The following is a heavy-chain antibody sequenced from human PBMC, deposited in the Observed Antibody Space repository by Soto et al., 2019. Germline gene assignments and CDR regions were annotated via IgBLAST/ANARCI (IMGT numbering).Heavy chain of an antibody. D-gene: IGHD6-13*01. V-gene: IGHV1-18*01. CDR1: GYTFTSYG. CDR2: ISAYNGNT. CDR3: ARDVYSSSWYLSPQQYYYYGMDV. Sequence: GASVKVSCKASGYTFTSYGISWVRQAPGQGLEWMEWISAYNGNTNYAQKLQGRVTMTTDTSTSTAYMELRSLRSDDTAVYYCARDVYSSSWYLSPQQYYYYGMDVWGQGTTVTVSS. J-gene: IGHJ6*02.